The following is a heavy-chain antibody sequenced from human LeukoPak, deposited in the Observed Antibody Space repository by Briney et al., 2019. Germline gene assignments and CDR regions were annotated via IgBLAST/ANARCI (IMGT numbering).Heavy chain of an antibody. CDR2: IYTSGST. CDR1: GGSISSYY. V-gene: IGHV4-4*07. Sequence: PSETLSLTCTVSGGSISSYYWSWIRQPAGKGLEWIGRIYTSGSTNYNPSLKSRVTMSVDTSKNQFSLKLSSVTAADTAVYYCARVLQGAAAGIYYFDYWGQGILVTVSS. D-gene: IGHD6-13*01. CDR3: ARVLQGAAAGIYYFDY. J-gene: IGHJ4*02.